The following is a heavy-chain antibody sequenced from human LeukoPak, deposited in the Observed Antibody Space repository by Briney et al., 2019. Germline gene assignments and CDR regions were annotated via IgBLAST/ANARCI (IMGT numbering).Heavy chain of an antibody. CDR2: INPSGGST. CDR3: ARDAGGYSGKYGMDV. V-gene: IGHV1-46*01. J-gene: IGHJ6*02. D-gene: IGHD5-12*01. Sequence: ASVKVSCKASGYTFISYYMHWVRQAPGQGLEWMGIINPSGGSTSYAQKFQGRVTMTRDTSTSTVYMELSSLRSEDTAVYYCARDAGGYSGKYGMDVWGQGTTVTVSS. CDR1: GYTFISYY.